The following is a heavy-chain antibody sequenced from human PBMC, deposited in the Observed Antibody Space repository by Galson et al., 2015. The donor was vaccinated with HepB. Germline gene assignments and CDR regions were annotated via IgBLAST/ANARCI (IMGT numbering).Heavy chain of an antibody. CDR2: IVVGSGNT. V-gene: IGHV1-58*02. J-gene: IGHJ4*02. CDR1: GFTFTSSA. CDR3: AAVGYGDYPFGY. D-gene: IGHD4-17*01. Sequence: SVKVSCKASGFTFTSSAMQWVRQARGQRLEGIGWIVVGSGNTNYAQKFQERVTITRDMSTSTAYMELSSLRSEDTAVYYCAAVGYGDYPFGYWGQGTLVTVSS.